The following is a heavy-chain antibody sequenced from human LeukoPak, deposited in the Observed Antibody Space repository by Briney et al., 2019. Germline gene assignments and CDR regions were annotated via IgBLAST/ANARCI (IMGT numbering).Heavy chain of an antibody. J-gene: IGHJ4*02. Sequence: GGSLRLSCAASGFTFSNAWMSWVRQAPGKGLEWVGRIKSKTDGGTTDYAAPVKGRFTISRDDSKNTLYLQMNSLKTGAPAVYYCTPEGRATPNFDYWARGTLATVPS. CDR3: TPEGRATPNFDY. CDR2: IKSKTDGGTT. V-gene: IGHV3-15*01. D-gene: IGHD5-24*01. CDR1: GFTFSNAW.